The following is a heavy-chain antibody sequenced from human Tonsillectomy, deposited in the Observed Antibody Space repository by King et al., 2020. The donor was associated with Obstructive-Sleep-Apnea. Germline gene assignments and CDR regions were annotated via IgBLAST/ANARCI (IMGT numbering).Heavy chain of an antibody. CDR1: GFTFNSYS. J-gene: IGHJ4*02. CDR3: AKVGWFGEFDY. D-gene: IGHD3-10*01. V-gene: IGHV3-23*04. CDR2: ISGSGGST. Sequence: VQLVESGGGLVQPGGSLRLSCSASGFTFNSYSMSVVRQAPGKGLEWVSAISGSGGSTYSADSVKGRFTISRDNSKNTVYLQMNSLRAEDTAVYYCAKVGWFGEFDYWGQGTLVTVSS.